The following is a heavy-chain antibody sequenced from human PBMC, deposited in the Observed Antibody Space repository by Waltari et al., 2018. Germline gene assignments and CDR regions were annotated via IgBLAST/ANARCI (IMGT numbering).Heavy chain of an antibody. CDR2: VYISGHT. CDR3: ARSGDFGDYDA. V-gene: IGHV4-4*07. Sequence: QVQLQESGPGLVKPSATLSLMCSVSGGSISNYYWTWVRQSAGKGLEWIGRVYISGHTSYNPSLESRVTMSLDTSSNEFSLKLRFVTAADTGVYFCARSGDFGDYDAWGQGTLVTVS. CDR1: GGSISNYY. J-gene: IGHJ5*02. D-gene: IGHD2-21*02.